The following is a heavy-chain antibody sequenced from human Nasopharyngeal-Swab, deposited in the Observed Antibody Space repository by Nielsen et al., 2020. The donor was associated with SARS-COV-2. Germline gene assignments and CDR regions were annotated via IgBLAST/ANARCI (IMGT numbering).Heavy chain of an antibody. CDR1: GFTFDDYG. D-gene: IGHD3-10*01. CDR3: ARDNGSGSLPYYGMDV. Sequence: GGSLRLSCAASGFTFDDYGMGWVRQAPGKGLEWVSGINWNGGSTGYADSVKGRFTISRDNAKNSLYLQMNSLRAEDTALYHCARDNGSGSLPYYGMDVWGQGTTVTVSS. V-gene: IGHV3-20*01. CDR2: INWNGGST. J-gene: IGHJ6*02.